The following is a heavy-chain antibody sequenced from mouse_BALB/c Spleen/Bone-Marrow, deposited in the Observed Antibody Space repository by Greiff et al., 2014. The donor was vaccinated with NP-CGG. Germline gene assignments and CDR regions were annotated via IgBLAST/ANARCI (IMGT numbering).Heavy chain of an antibody. CDR1: GSSLSRYS. CDR2: IWGGGST. Sequence: VQVVESGPGLVAPSQSLSITCTVSGSSLSRYSVHWIRQPPGKGLEWLGMIWGGGSTDYNSALRSRLSIINDNSKSQVFLKMSSLQTDDTAMYYCARRELHAMDYWGQGTSVTVSS. J-gene: IGHJ4*01. CDR3: ARRELHAMDY. V-gene: IGHV2-6-4*01.